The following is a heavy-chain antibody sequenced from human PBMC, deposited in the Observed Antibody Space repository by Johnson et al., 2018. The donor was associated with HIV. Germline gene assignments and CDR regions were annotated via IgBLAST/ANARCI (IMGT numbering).Heavy chain of an antibody. D-gene: IGHD5-18*01. Sequence: EKLVESGGGLVQPGGSLRLSCAASGFTVSSNYMSWVRQAPGKGLEWVSVIYSGGNTYYADSVKGRFTISRDNSKNTLYLQMNSLRVEDTAVYYCAKDLVDTAMDDAFDIWGQGTMVTVSS. J-gene: IGHJ3*02. V-gene: IGHV3-66*01. CDR3: AKDLVDTAMDDAFDI. CDR2: IYSGGNT. CDR1: GFTVSSNY.